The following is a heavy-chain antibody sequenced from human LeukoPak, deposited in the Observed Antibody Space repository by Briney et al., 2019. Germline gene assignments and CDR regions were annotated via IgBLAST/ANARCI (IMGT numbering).Heavy chain of an antibody. CDR1: GGSVNTYY. CDR3: ARLRRDINDWYADDC. V-gene: IGHV4-4*07. Sequence: SETLSLTCSVSGGSVNTYYWSWIRQSAGKGLEWIGRISITEGTNYNPSLKSRVSMSVDASKNLVSLKLGSVTAADTVVYYCARLRRDINDWYADDCWGQGTLVTVSS. J-gene: IGHJ4*02. CDR2: ISITEGT. D-gene: IGHD6-19*01.